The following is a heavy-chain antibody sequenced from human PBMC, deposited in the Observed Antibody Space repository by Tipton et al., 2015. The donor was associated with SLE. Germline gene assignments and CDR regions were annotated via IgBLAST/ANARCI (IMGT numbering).Heavy chain of an antibody. CDR1: GGSIINKP. CDR3: ARFAYCGTGRYYHFDQ. J-gene: IGHJ4*02. D-gene: IGHD2-21*01. V-gene: IGHV4-59*01. CDR2: MQYSGAS. Sequence: TLSLTCTVSGGSIINKPWSWIRQSPGKGLEFISYMQYSGASNYNHSLKSRVAISIDTSKNQFSLKLYSVTTADTAIYYCARFAYCGTGRYYHFDQWGQGNLVTVSS.